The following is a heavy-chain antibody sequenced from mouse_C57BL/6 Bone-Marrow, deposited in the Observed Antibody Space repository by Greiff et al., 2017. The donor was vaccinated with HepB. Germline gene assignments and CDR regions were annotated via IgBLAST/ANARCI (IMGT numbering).Heavy chain of an antibody. CDR1: GFTFSSYA. J-gene: IGHJ2*01. CDR2: ISSGGDYI. CDR3: TNYDYDEGFDY. D-gene: IGHD2-4*01. V-gene: IGHV5-9-1*02. Sequence: EVMLVESGEGLVKPGGSLKLSCAASGFTFSSYAMSWVRQTPEKRLEWVAYISSGGDYIYYADTVKGRFTISRDNARNTLYLQMSSLKSEDTAMYYCTNYDYDEGFDYWGQGTTLTVSS.